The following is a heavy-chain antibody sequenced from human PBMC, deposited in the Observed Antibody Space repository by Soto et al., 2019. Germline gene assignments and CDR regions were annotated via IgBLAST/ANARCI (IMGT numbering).Heavy chain of an antibody. CDR3: AKEGMGDSSGYYPPRYFQH. D-gene: IGHD3-22*01. CDR1: GFTFSSYA. V-gene: IGHV3-23*01. J-gene: IGHJ1*01. CDR2: ISGSGGST. Sequence: GGSLRLSCAASGFTFSSYAMSWVHQAPGKGLEWVSAISGSGGSTYYADSVKGRFTISRDNSKYTLYLQMNSLRAEDTAVYYCAKEGMGDSSGYYPPRYFQHWGQGTLVTVSS.